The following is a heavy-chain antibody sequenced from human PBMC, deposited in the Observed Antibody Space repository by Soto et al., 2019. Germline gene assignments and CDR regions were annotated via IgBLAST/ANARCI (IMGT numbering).Heavy chain of an antibody. D-gene: IGHD2-21*02. J-gene: IGHJ4*02. CDR3: ARGGHVVVVTAALDY. Sequence: QVQLVQSGAEVKKPGASVKVSCKASGDTFTDYYIHWVRQAPGQGLEWMGTANPSGGHTTYAQHVQGRRTMTRDTSTSTLYMELTSLASEDAAVYYCARGGHVVVVTAALDYWGQGALVTVSS. CDR2: ANPSGGHT. V-gene: IGHV1-46*01. CDR1: GDTFTDYY.